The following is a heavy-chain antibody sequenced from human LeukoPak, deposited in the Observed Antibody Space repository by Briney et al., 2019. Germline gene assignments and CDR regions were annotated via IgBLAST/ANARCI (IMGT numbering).Heavy chain of an antibody. Sequence: ASVKVSCKASGYTFTSYGISWVRQAPGQGLEWMGWINPNSGGTNYAKKFQGRVTMTRDTSISIVYMELSRLKFDDTAMYYCARGGIVPGATADAFETWGLGTTVTVSS. D-gene: IGHD2-2*01. CDR3: ARGGIVPGATADAFET. CDR2: INPNSGGT. CDR1: GYTFTSYG. V-gene: IGHV1-2*02. J-gene: IGHJ3*02.